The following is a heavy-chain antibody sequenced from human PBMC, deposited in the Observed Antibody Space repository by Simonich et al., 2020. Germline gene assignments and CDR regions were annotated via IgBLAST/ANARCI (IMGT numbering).Heavy chain of an antibody. V-gene: IGHV1-2*06. Sequence: GAEVKKPRASVKVSCKASGYTFTGYYMHWVRQAPGQGLEWMGRNNPNSGGTNYAQKFQGRFTMTRDTSISTAYMELSRLRSDVTAVYYCARVPGIYYYYGMDVWGQGTTVTVSS. CDR2: NNPNSGGT. J-gene: IGHJ6*02. CDR1: GYTFTGYY. D-gene: IGHD3-10*01. CDR3: ARVPGIYYYYGMDV.